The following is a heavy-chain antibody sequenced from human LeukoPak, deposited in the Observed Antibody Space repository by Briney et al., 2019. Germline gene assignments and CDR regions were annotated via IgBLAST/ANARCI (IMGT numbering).Heavy chain of an antibody. CDR2: IWYDASNK. D-gene: IGHD6-13*01. V-gene: IGHV3-33*01. CDR3: VRGVGVSRFNYFDP. J-gene: IGHJ5*02. CDR1: GFTFSSFG. Sequence: HPGRSLTLSCAASGFTFSSFGMHWVRQAPGKGLEWVAVIWYDASNKYYADSVKGRFTISRDNSKNTLFLQMNSLRDDDTAVYYCVRGVGVSRFNYFDPWGQRTLVIVSS.